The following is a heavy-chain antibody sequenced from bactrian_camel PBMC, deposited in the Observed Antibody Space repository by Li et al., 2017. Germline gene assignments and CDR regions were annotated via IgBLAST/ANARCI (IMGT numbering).Heavy chain of an antibody. CDR2: VDSDGKT. CDR3: AADRSRMATMQTLGFTPRD. D-gene: IGHD4*01. Sequence: HVQLVESGGESVQSGGSLRLSCEISLYIYSSYCMGWFRQAPGKERERVAAVDSDGKTLYADSVKGRFTISKDNANNTLYLQMNSLKPEDTAMYYCAADRSRMATMQTLGFTPRDWGQGTQVTVS. CDR1: LYIYSSYC. J-gene: IGHJ4*01. V-gene: IGHV3S53*01.